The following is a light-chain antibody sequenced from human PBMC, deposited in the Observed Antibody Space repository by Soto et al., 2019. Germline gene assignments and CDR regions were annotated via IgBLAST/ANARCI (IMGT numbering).Light chain of an antibody. V-gene: IGLV2-11*01. J-gene: IGLJ2*01. CDR1: SSDVGGYNY. Sequence: QSVLTQPRSVSGSPGQSVTISCTGTSSDVGGYNYVSWYQQHPGKAPKLMIYDVSKRPSGVPDRFSGSKSGNTASLTISGLQAEDAADYYCCSYAGSYLVFGGGTKLTVL. CDR3: CSYAGSYLV. CDR2: DVS.